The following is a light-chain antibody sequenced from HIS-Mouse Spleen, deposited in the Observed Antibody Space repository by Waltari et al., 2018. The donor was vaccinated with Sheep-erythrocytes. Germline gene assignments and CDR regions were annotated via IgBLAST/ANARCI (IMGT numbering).Light chain of an antibody. CDR2: SNH. CDR3: AAWDDSLNGVV. Sequence: QSVLTQPPSASGTPGQRVTISCSGSSSNIGSNTVNWYQQRPGTAPKPLIYSNHQRPSGVPDRFSGSKSGTSASLAISGLQSEDEADYYCAAWDDSLNGVVFGGGTKLTVL. V-gene: IGLV1-44*01. CDR1: SSNIGSNT. J-gene: IGLJ2*01.